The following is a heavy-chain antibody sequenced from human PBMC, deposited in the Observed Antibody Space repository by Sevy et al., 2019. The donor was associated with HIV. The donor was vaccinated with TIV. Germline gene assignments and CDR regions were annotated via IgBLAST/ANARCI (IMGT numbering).Heavy chain of an antibody. D-gene: IGHD5-12*01. CDR3: ARGYVRGYSGHVDY. J-gene: IGHJ4*02. CDR2: ISGYNGYT. CDR1: GYSISTIG. V-gene: IGHV1-18*01. Sequence: ASVKVSCKASGYSISTIGFSWVGQAPGQGLEWMGWISGYNGYTNYAQKFQGRVTLTTDSSTNTAHMELRSLTSDDTAVYYCARGYVRGYSGHVDYWGQGTLVTVSS.